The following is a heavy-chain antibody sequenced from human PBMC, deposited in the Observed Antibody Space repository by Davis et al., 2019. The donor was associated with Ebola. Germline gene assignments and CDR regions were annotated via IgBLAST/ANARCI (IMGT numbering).Heavy chain of an antibody. V-gene: IGHV3-30*03. CDR2: ISYDGSNK. J-gene: IGHJ2*01. CDR1: GFTFSSYG. CDR3: ARGNARWLQWGGYFDL. D-gene: IGHD5-24*01. Sequence: GESLKISCAASGFTFSSYGMHWVRQAPGKGLEWVAVISYDGSNKYYADSVKGRFTISRDNSKNTLYLQMNSLRAEDTAVYYCARGNARWLQWGGYFDLWGRGTLVTVSS.